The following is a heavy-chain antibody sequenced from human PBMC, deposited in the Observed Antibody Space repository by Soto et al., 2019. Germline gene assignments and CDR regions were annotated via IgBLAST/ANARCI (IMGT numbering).Heavy chain of an antibody. J-gene: IGHJ5*02. CDR3: ARASGGYSSSWYNWFDP. Sequence: PSETLSLTCTVSGGSISSYYWSWSRQPAGKGLEWIGRIYTSGSTNYNPSLKSRVTMSVDTSKNQFSLKLSSVTAADTAVYYCARASGGYSSSWYNWFDPWGQGTLVTVSS. CDR2: IYTSGST. CDR1: GGSISSYY. D-gene: IGHD6-13*01. V-gene: IGHV4-4*07.